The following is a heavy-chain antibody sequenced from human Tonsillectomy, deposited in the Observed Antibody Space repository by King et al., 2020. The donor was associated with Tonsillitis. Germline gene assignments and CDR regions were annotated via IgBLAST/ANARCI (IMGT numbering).Heavy chain of an antibody. V-gene: IGHV3-23*04. CDR2: ISGGGGST. Sequence: QLVQSGGGLVQPGGSLRLSCAASGFTFSSFAMSWVRQAPGKGLEWVSAISGGGGSTYYADSVKGRFTISRENSKNTLYPQMNRLRAEDTAVYYCAKTNYYVISGYYYWPQPAYYFDYWGQGTLVTVPS. CDR3: AKTNYYVISGYYYWPQPAYYFDY. CDR1: GFTFSSFA. D-gene: IGHD3-22*01. J-gene: IGHJ4*02.